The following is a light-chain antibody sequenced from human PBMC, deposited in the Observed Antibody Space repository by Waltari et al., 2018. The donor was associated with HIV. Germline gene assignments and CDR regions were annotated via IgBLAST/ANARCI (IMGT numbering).Light chain of an antibody. V-gene: IGKV1-5*03. CDR3: QQYNSHSRT. Sequence: DIQMTQSPSTVSASVVDTVTITCRASQSIGRWLAWYQQKPGEAPKLLIYETSTLEIGVPSIFSGSGSGTEFTLTVSRLQPEDFATYYCQQYNSHSRTFGQGTKVEIK. CDR1: QSIGRW. CDR2: ETS. J-gene: IGKJ1*01.